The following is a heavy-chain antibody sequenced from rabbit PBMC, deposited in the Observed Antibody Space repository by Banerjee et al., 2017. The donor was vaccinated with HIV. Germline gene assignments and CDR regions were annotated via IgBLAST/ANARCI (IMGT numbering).Heavy chain of an antibody. CDR2: ISISGGNT. CDR3: ARDAYTGYGGTFDL. D-gene: IGHD4-2*01. CDR1: GFSFSSSYW. V-gene: IGHV1S45*01. Sequence: QEQLEESGGDLVKPEGSLTLTCTASGFSFSSSYWMCWVRQAPGKGLEWIACISISGGNTWSASWAKGRFTISKTSSTTVTLLMTSLTAADTATYFCARDAYTGYGGTFDLWGPGTLVTVS. J-gene: IGHJ4*01.